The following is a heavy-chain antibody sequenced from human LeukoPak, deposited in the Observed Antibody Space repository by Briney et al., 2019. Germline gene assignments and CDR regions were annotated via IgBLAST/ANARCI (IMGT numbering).Heavy chain of an antibody. Sequence: SETLSLTCTVSGGSISSGGYYWSWIRQHPGKGLEWIGYIYYSGSTYYNPSLKSRVTISVDTSKNQFSLKLSSVTAADTAVYYCARESLKDERAFDYWGQGTLVTVSS. V-gene: IGHV4-31*03. D-gene: IGHD5-24*01. CDR1: GGSISSGGYY. CDR2: IYYSGST. J-gene: IGHJ4*02. CDR3: ARESLKDERAFDY.